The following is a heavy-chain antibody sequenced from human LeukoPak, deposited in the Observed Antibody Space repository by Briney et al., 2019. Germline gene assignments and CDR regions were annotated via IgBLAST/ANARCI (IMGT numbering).Heavy chain of an antibody. Sequence: GGSLRLSCEASGFTFSIYAMSWVRQAPGKGLEWVSGISWNSGSIDYADSVKGRFTISRDNAKNSLYLQMNSLRVEDTAFYYCAKDNRRHYTSGPNPDSLHWGQGALVTVSS. J-gene: IGHJ4*02. CDR1: GFTFSIYA. D-gene: IGHD6-19*01. CDR2: ISWNSGSI. V-gene: IGHV3-9*01. CDR3: AKDNRRHYTSGPNPDSLH.